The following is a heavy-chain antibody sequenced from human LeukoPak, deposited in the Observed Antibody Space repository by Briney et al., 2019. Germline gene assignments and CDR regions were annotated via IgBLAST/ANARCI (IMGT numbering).Heavy chain of an antibody. V-gene: IGHV4-4*07. CDR2: IYTSGST. CDR3: ARDGYYDFWSGSYPYMDV. D-gene: IGHD3-3*01. CDR1: GGSISSYY. J-gene: IGHJ6*03. Sequence: SETLSLTCTVSGGSISSYYWSWLRQPAGKGLEWIGRIYTSGSTNYNPSLKSRVTMSVDTSKNQFSLKLSSVTAADTAVYYCARDGYYDFWSGSYPYMDVWGKGTTVTVSS.